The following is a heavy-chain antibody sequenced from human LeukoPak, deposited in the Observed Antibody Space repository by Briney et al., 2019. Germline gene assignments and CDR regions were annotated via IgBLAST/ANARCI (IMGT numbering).Heavy chain of an antibody. D-gene: IGHD2-2*01. V-gene: IGHV3-23*01. Sequence: GGSLRLSCAASGLTFSSHALSWVRQAPGEGLEWVSSLSGSGYNTYYADSVKGRFTISRDNSKNTVYLQMNSLRAEDTAVYYCAKDPYGTRYFDYWGQGTLVTVSS. CDR2: LSGSGYNT. CDR3: AKDPYGTRYFDY. CDR1: GLTFSSHA. J-gene: IGHJ4*02.